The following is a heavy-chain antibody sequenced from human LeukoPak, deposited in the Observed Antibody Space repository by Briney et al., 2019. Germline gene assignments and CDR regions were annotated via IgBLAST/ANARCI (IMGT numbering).Heavy chain of an antibody. CDR2: INPSSGGT. J-gene: IGHJ4*02. D-gene: IGHD5-12*01. CDR3: ARDFERSGYDLLTDY. Sequence: GASVKVSCKPSGYTFTGYYIQWVRQAPRQGLEWMGWINPSSGGTNYAQKFQGRVTMTRDTSISTAYMELSRLRSDDTAVYYCARDFERSGYDLLTDYWGQGTLVTVSS. V-gene: IGHV1-2*02. CDR1: GYTFTGYY.